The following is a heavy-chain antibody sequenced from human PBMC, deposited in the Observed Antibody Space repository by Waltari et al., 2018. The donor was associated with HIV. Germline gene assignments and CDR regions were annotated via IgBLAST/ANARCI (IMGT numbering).Heavy chain of an antibody. Sequence: QVLLVQSGPEVKKPGASVTIFCQASGYNFTSYTVHWVREAPGCGLEWLGWNNSGNFSSSYVPVFQDISRMTVYMSTTTSYLLVTGLYSGDTDVHIYADFGIGPDPDYLRLVFWGQGTRVIV. CDR3: ADFGIGPDPDYLRLVF. V-gene: IGHV1-3*01. CDR1: GYNFTSYT. J-gene: IGHJ4*01. D-gene: IGHD2-2*01. CDR2: NNSGNFSS.